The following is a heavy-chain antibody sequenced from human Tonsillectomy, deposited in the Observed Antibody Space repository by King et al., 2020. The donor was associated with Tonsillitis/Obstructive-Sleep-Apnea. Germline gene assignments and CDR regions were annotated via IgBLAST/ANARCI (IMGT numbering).Heavy chain of an antibody. V-gene: IGHV3-23*04. D-gene: IGHD2-2*01. CDR1: GFTFSSYA. CDR2: ISGSGGST. Sequence: VQLVESGGGLVQPGGSLRLSCAASGFTFSSYAMSWVRQAPGKGLEWVSAISGSGGSTYYADSVKGRFTISRDNSKNTLYLQMNSLRAEDTAVYYCAKPQGPPGYCSSTTGSGNYYMDVWGKGTTVTVSS. CDR3: AKPQGPPGYCSSTTGSGNYYMDV. J-gene: IGHJ6*03.